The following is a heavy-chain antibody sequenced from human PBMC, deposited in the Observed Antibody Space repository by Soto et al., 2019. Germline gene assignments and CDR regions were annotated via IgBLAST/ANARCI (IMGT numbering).Heavy chain of an antibody. J-gene: IGHJ4*02. CDR3: ERDPYSSTIVTIMDY. D-gene: IGHD4-17*01. V-gene: IGHV3-48*02. CDR1: GFTFSNYA. Sequence: GGSLRLSCAASGFTFSNYAMNWVRQAPGKGLEWVSYISHKSSAIYHADSVKGRFTISRDNAKNSLYLQMNSLRDEDTAVYYCERDPYSSTIVTIMDYWGQGTLVTVYS. CDR2: ISHKSSAI.